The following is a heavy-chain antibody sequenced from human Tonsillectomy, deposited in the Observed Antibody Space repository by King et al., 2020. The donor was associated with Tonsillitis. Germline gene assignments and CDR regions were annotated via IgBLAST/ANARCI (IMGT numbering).Heavy chain of an antibody. CDR3: ARERVTASWFDP. Sequence: VQLVESGGGLVQPGRSLRLSCTASGFTFNTYAMSWFRPAPGKGLGWVSFIRSKAYGGTVEYAASVRGRFTISRDDSKSIAYLQMNSLKTEDTAVYYCARERVTASWFDPWGQGTLVTVSS. J-gene: IGHJ5*02. D-gene: IGHD5-18*01. CDR1: GFTFNTYA. CDR2: IRSKAYGGTV. V-gene: IGHV3-49*03.